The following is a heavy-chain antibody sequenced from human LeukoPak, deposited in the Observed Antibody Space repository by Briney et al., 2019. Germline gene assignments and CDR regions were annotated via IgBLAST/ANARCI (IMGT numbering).Heavy chain of an antibody. J-gene: IGHJ4*02. Sequence: KPSETLSLTCAVYGGSFSGYYWSWIRQPPGKGLEWIGEINHSGSTNYNPSLKSRVTISVDTSKNQFSLKLSSVTAADTAVYYCAGLVIAVGKYYFDYWGQGTLVTVSS. CDR3: AGLVIAVGKYYFDY. CDR2: INHSGST. CDR1: GGSFSGYY. D-gene: IGHD6-19*01. V-gene: IGHV4-34*01.